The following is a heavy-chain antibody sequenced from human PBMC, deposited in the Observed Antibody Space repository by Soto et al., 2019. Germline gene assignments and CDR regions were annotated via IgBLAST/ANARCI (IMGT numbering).Heavy chain of an antibody. D-gene: IGHD3-10*01. CDR2: INPSGGGT. J-gene: IGHJ4*02. Sequence: ASVKVSCKTSEYTFTSYYVHWVRQAPGQGLEWMGVINPSGGGTTCAQKFQGRVSMTRDTSTSTVYMDMSSLRSEDTAVYYCAGTRYYASGPPTPIDYWGQGTLVTVSS. V-gene: IGHV1-46*01. CDR3: AGTRYYASGPPTPIDY. CDR1: EYTFTSYY.